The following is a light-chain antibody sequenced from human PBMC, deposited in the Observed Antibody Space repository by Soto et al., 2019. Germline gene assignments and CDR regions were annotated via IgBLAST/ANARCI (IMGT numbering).Light chain of an antibody. CDR3: GTWDNSLTSVL. CDR1: SSNIGNHN. V-gene: IGLV1-51*01. CDR2: DNS. Sequence: QSVLTQPPSVSGAPGQKVTISCSGTSSNIGNHNVSWYQQLPGTAPKLLIYDNSKRPSGIPDRFSGSKSGTSATLGITGLQTGDEADYHCGTWDNSLTSVLFGGGTKVTVL. J-gene: IGLJ2*01.